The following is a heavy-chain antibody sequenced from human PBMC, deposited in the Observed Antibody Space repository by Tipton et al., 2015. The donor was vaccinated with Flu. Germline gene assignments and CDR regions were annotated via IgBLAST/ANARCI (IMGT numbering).Heavy chain of an antibody. CDR2: IHYSGKT. J-gene: IGHJ6*02. CDR3: ARDRIVNGFWTGYERYGMDV. CDR1: GGSISSASDY. Sequence: GLVKPSETLALTCTVSGGSISSASDYWGRVRQTPGKGLEWLGNIHYSGKTYYNMPLKSRVTISVDTSNNQFSLKLTPVTAADTGLYYCARDRIVNGFWTGYERYGMDVWGQGTTVTVSS. D-gene: IGHD3/OR15-3a*01. V-gene: IGHV4-39*07.